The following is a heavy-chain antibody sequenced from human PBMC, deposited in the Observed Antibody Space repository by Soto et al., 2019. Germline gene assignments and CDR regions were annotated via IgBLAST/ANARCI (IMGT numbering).Heavy chain of an antibody. V-gene: IGHV4-59*08. CDR3: ATMGTPATGLYFFDY. CDR2: VYSSGST. CDR1: GGSMNTYD. J-gene: IGHJ4*02. D-gene: IGHD2-15*01. Sequence: SETQCLTCTVSGGSMNTYDWSWIRQPPRKGLQWIGYVYSSGSTKYNPSLKSRVTISVDTSKNQFSLNLSFVTAADTAVYYCATMGTPATGLYFFDYWGQGTLVTVSS.